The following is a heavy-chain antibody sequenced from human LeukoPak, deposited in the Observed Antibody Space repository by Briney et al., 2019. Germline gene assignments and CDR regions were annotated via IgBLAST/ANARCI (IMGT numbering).Heavy chain of an antibody. D-gene: IGHD1-26*01. J-gene: IGHJ4*02. CDR3: ARAVPVGAPF. Sequence: GGSLRPSCAASALTFNSGGMHWVRQAPGKGLEWVAFIRNDGCNSYYADSVKGRFTISRDNSKNTLYLQMNSLRPEDTAVYYCARAVPVGAPFWGQGTLVTVSS. V-gene: IGHV3-30*02. CDR2: IRNDGCNS. CDR1: ALTFNSGG.